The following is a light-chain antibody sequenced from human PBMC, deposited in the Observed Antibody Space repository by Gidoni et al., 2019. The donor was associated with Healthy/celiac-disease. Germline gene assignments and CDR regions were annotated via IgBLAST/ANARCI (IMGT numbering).Light chain of an antibody. Sequence: EIVLTQSPATLSLSPGERATLSCRASQSVSSYLAWYQQKPGQAPRLLFYDASNRATGIPARFSGSGSGTDFTLTISSLEPEDFAVYYCQQRSTLFTFGPGTKVDIK. CDR1: QSVSSY. V-gene: IGKV3-11*01. J-gene: IGKJ3*01. CDR3: QQRSTLFT. CDR2: DAS.